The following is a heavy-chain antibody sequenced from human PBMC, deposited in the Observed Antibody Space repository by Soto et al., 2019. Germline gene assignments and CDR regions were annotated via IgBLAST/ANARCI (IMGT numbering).Heavy chain of an antibody. J-gene: IGHJ4*02. V-gene: IGHV4-59*08. CDR1: RGSINNSY. CDR3: ARHNYGSGSTYFDY. Sequence: ETLSLTCTVSRGSINNSYWTWIRQPPGKRLEWIGYIHYTGTTNHNPSLRGRVTISVDTSKNQFSLKLNSMTAADTAVYYCARHNYGSGSTYFDYWGQGTLVTVSS. CDR2: IHYTGTT. D-gene: IGHD3-10*01.